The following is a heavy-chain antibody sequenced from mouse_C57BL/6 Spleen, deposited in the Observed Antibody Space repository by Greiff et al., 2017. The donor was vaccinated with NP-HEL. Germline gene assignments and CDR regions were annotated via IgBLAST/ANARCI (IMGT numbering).Heavy chain of an antibody. CDR2: IHPGDGDT. D-gene: IGHD4-1*01. J-gene: IGHJ4*01. CDR1: GYAFSSSW. CDR3: VNWDEDAMDY. Sequence: QVQLQQSGPELVKPGASVKISCKASGYAFSSSWMNWVKQRPGKGLEWIGRIHPGDGDTNYNGKFKGKATLTADKSSSTAYMQLSSLTSEDSAVYFCVNWDEDAMDYWGQGTSVTVSS. V-gene: IGHV1-82*01.